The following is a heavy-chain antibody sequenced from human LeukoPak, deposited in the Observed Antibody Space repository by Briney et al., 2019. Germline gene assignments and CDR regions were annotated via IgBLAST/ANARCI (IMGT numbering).Heavy chain of an antibody. V-gene: IGHV4-39*01. J-gene: IGHJ4*02. CDR3: GRVSQGSGTK. Sequence: LETLSLTCTVSGVSISSTGYYWGWVRQPPGKGLEWIGSIAYSGSTYYSPSLKSRVTISVDTSNDQFSLKLSSVTAADTAVYYCGRVSQGSGTKWGQGTLSPSPQ. CDR2: IAYSGST. D-gene: IGHD3-10*01. CDR1: GVSISSTGYY.